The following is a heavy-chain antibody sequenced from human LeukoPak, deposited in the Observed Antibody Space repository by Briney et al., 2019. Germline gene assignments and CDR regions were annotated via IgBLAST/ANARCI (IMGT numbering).Heavy chain of an antibody. CDR3: ARFRIVARHFDY. CDR2: IKQGGSEK. J-gene: IGHJ4*02. V-gene: IGHV3-7*01. D-gene: IGHD6-6*01. CDR1: GFTFSIYW. Sequence: GGSLRLSCAASGFTFSIYWMSWVRQAPGKGLEWVANIKQGGSEKYYVDSVKGRFTISRDNAKNSLYLQMNSLRAEDTAVYYCARFRIVARHFDYWGEGTLVTVSS.